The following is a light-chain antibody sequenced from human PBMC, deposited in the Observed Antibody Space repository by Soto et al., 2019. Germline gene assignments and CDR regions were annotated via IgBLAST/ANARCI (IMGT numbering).Light chain of an antibody. CDR1: SSNIGTYNY. J-gene: IGLJ1*01. CDR2: GVS. CDR3: CSYAGNYANV. Sequence: QSVLTQPRSVSGSPGQSVTISCTGTSSNIGTYNYVSWYQQHPGKAPKLMIYGVSERPSGVPDRFSGSKSGNTASLTISGLQAEDEADYYCCSYAGNYANVFGTGTKVTVL. V-gene: IGLV2-11*01.